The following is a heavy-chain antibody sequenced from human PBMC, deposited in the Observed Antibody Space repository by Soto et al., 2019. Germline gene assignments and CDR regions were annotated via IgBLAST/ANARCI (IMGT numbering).Heavy chain of an antibody. Sequence: QVQLQESGPGLVKPSQTLSLTCTVSGGSISSGGYYWSWIRQHPGKGLEWIGYIYYSGSTYYNPSHNSRDTIAVDMLQNQYSLQPCSVTASDTDVYHWARASTPWGQGTLVTVSS. V-gene: IGHV4-31*03. CDR3: ARASTP. CDR1: GGSISSGGYY. J-gene: IGHJ5*02. CDR2: IYYSGST.